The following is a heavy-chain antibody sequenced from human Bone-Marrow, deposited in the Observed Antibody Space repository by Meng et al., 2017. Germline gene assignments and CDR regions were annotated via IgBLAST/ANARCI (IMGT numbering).Heavy chain of an antibody. J-gene: IGHJ4*02. Sequence: QGRWGQPGAEVKKPGSSGKVSCKASGGTFSSYAISWVRQAPGQGLEWMGGIIPIFGTANYAQKFQGRVTITADESTSTAYMELSSLRSEDTAVYYCAREYCSGGSCYSYFDYWGQGTLVTVSS. CDR3: AREYCSGGSCYSYFDY. V-gene: IGHV1-69*01. D-gene: IGHD2-15*01. CDR1: GGTFSSYA. CDR2: IIPIFGTA.